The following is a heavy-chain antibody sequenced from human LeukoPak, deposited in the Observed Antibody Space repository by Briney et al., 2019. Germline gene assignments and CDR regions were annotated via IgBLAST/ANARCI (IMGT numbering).Heavy chain of an antibody. Sequence: PSETLSLTCAVYGGSFSGYYWSWIRQPPGKGLEWIGEINHSGSTNYNPSLKSRVTISVDTSKNQFSLKLSSVTAADTAVYYCAAINYGGNSGLDYWGQGTLVTVSS. CDR3: AAINYGGNSGLDY. CDR1: GGSFSGYY. CDR2: INHSGST. J-gene: IGHJ4*02. D-gene: IGHD4-23*01. V-gene: IGHV4-34*01.